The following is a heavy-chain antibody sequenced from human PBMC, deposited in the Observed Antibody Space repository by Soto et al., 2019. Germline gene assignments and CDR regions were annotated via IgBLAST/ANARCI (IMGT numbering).Heavy chain of an antibody. CDR2: IYYSGST. V-gene: IGHV4-31*03. D-gene: IGHD3-3*01. J-gene: IGHJ5*02. CDR1: GGSISSGGYY. Sequence: TSETLSLTCTVSGGSISSGGYYWSWIRQHPGKGLEWIGYIYYSGSTYYNPSLKSRVTISVDTSKNQFSLKLSSVTAADTAVYYCARTYDFWSGYYLNWFDPWGQGTLVTVSS. CDR3: ARTYDFWSGYYLNWFDP.